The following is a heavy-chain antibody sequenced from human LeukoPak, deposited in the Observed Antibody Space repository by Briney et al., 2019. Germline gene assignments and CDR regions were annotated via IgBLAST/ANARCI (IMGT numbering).Heavy chain of an antibody. CDR2: IKSKTDGGTT. Sequence: PGGSLRLSCAASGFTFSNAWMSWVRQAPGKGLEWVGRIKSKTDGGTTDYAAPVKGRFTISRDDSKNTLYLQMNSLKTEDTAVYYCTLRGGTTVTTPFNYCYYYMDVWGKGTTVTVSS. D-gene: IGHD4-17*01. J-gene: IGHJ6*03. CDR3: TLRGGTTVTTPFNYCYYYMDV. CDR1: GFTFSNAW. V-gene: IGHV3-15*01.